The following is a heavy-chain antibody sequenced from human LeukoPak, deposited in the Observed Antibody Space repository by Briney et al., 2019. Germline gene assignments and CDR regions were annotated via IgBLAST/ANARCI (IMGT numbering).Heavy chain of an antibody. V-gene: IGHV1-24*01. D-gene: IGHD2-15*01. J-gene: IGHJ6*04. CDR1: GYTLTELS. CDR2: FDPEDGET. CDR3: AAYCSGGSCCSDYYYYGMDV. Sequence: ASVKVSCKVSGYTLTELSMHWVRQAPGKGLEWMGGFDPEDGETIYAQKFQGRVTMTEDTSTDTAYMELSSLRSEDTAVYYCAAYCSGGSCCSDYYYYGMDVWGKGTTVTVSS.